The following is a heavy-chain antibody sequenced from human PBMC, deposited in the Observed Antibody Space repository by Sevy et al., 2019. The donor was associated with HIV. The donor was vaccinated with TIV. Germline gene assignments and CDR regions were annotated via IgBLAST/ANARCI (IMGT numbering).Heavy chain of an antibody. CDR2: IGVYNGNS. Sequence: ASVKVSCKASGYTFSSNGIAWVRQAPGQGLQWMGWIGVYNGNSNYAQNLRDRVTMTTDTSTSTAYMELKSPRSDDTAVYYCARVPTYYFGSGTYFDYWGQGTLVTVSS. D-gene: IGHD3-10*01. CDR1: GYTFSSNG. V-gene: IGHV1-18*01. CDR3: ARVPTYYFGSGTYFDY. J-gene: IGHJ4*02.